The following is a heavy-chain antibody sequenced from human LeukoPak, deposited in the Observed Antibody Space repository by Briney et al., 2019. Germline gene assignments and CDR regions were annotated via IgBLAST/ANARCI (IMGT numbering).Heavy chain of an antibody. CDR3: AKPSSSWYGGFDY. J-gene: IGHJ4*02. CDR2: IKQDGSEK. CDR1: GFTFSSYW. Sequence: GGSLRLSCAASGFTFSSYWMSWVRQAPGKGLEWVANIKQDGSEKNYVDSVKGRFTISRDSSKNTLYLQMNSLRAEDTAVYYCAKPSSSWYGGFDYWGQGTLVTVSS. D-gene: IGHD6-13*01. V-gene: IGHV3-7*03.